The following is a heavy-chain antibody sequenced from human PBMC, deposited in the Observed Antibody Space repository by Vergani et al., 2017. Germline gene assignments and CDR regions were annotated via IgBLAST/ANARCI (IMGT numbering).Heavy chain of an antibody. Sequence: QVQLVESGAEVKKPGSSVKVSCKASGGTFSSYAISWVRQAPGQGLEWMGGISPIFGTANYAQKFQGRVTITADESTSTAYMELSSLRSEDTAVYYCARSIAAAGPIDYWGQGTLVTVSS. D-gene: IGHD6-13*01. CDR3: ARSIAAAGPIDY. V-gene: IGHV1-69*01. CDR1: GGTFSSYA. J-gene: IGHJ4*02. CDR2: ISPIFGTA.